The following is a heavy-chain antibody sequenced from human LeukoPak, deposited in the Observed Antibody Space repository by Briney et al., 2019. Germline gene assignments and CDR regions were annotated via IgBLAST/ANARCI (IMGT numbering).Heavy chain of an antibody. CDR2: VNSEGSRT. CDR3: GRLNNYALEY. J-gene: IGHJ4*02. Sequence: PGGSLRLSCAAPGINIRSNWMHWVRQAPGTGLGWVARVNSEGSRTTYADSVKGRFTISRDNAKNILYLQMHGLRAEDTAVYYCGRLNNYALEYWGQGTLVTVSS. CDR1: GINIRSNW. D-gene: IGHD3-16*01. V-gene: IGHV3-74*01.